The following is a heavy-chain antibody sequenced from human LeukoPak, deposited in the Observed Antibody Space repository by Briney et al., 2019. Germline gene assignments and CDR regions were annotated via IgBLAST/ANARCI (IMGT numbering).Heavy chain of an antibody. D-gene: IGHD4-11*01. CDR3: ARVYPYSNYDFDY. V-gene: IGHV4-59*01. J-gene: IGHJ4*02. CDR1: GGSISSYY. CDR2: IYYSGST. Sequence: SETLSLTCTVSGGSISSYYWSWIRQPPGKGLEWIGYIYYSGSTNYNPSLKSRVTISVDTSKNQFSLKLSSVTAADTAVYYCARVYPYSNYDFDYWGQGTLVTVSS.